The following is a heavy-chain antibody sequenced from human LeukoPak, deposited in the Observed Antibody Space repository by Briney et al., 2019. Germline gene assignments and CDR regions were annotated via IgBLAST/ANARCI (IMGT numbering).Heavy chain of an antibody. CDR3: ARRGGYYGSGRTYWFDP. Sequence: SETLSLTCTVSGGSISDSNYYWGWIRQPPGKGLEWIGTIFYSGSAYYSPSLKSRVTMFVDTSKNQFSLKLSSVTAADTAVYYCARRGGYYGSGRTYWFDPWGLGTLVTVSS. CDR2: IFYSGSA. J-gene: IGHJ5*02. D-gene: IGHD3-10*01. CDR1: GGSISDSNYY. V-gene: IGHV4-39*01.